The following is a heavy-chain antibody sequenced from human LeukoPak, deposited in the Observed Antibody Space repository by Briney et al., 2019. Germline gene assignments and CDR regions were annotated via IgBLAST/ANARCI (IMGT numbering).Heavy chain of an antibody. D-gene: IGHD3-16*01. CDR3: ARGRVIWDY. J-gene: IGHJ4*02. V-gene: IGHV4-34*01. CDR2: INHNGST. CDR1: GGSFSDYY. Sequence: SETLSLTCAVYGGSFSDYYWSWLRQPPGKGLERIGEINHNGSTNYNPSLKSRVSISVDTSKNQFSLTLSSMTAADTAVYYCARGRVIWDYWGQGTLVTVSS.